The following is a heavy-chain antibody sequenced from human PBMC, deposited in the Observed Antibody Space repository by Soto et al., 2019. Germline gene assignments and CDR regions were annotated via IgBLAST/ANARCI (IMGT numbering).Heavy chain of an antibody. CDR3: AKSPWGGRHADTRFCGLDV. V-gene: IGHV3-9*01. D-gene: IGHD3-16*01. CDR2: ISLNSAKI. CDR1: GFAFEDYA. Sequence: EVQLVEFGGGLVQPGRSLRLSCAASGFAFEDYAMHWIRQAPGQGLEWVSGISLNSAKIGYADSVKGRFTISRDNAKNAIVMQMHSLRPDDPALYYYAKSPWGGRHADTRFCGLDVWGQGTVVTVSS. J-gene: IGHJ6*02.